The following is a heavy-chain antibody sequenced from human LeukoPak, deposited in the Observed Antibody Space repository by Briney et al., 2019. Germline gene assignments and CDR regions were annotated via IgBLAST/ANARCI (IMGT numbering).Heavy chain of an antibody. CDR2: NNGDGSTT. D-gene: IGHD2-15*01. CDR3: ARDPRNVGLAP. V-gene: IGHV3-74*01. J-gene: IGHJ5*02. CDR1: GFSLSGYW. Sequence: GGPLRLSCVASGFSLSGYWMYWVRQAPGKGLMYISRNNGDGSTTNYADVVKGRFTMTRDNVKNTLYLQMNSLRVEDTAVYYCARDPRNVGLAPWGQGTLVTVSS.